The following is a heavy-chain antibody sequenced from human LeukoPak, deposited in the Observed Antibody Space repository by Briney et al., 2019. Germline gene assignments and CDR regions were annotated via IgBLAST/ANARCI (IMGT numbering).Heavy chain of an antibody. CDR1: GGSISSYY. V-gene: IGHV4-34*01. Sequence: SETLSLTCTVSGGSISSYYWSWIRQPPGKGLEWIGEINHSGSTNYNASLKNRVTISVDASKNQFSLKLSSETAADTAVYYCAREEDCSGGICYLGNAFDIWGQGTMVTVSS. J-gene: IGHJ3*02. CDR3: AREEDCSGGICYLGNAFDI. D-gene: IGHD2-15*01. CDR2: INHSGST.